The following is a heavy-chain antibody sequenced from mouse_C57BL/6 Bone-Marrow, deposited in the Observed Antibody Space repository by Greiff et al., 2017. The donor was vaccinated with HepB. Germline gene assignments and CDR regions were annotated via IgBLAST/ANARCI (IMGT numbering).Heavy chain of an antibody. Sequence: EVQRVESGPGLVKPSQSLSLTCSVTGYSITSGYYWNWIRQFPGNKLEWMGYISDDGSNNYNPSLKNRISITRDPSKNQFFLKLNSVTTEDTATYYCALAFNFDYWGQGTTLTVSS. J-gene: IGHJ2*01. V-gene: IGHV3-6*01. CDR3: ALAFNFDY. CDR1: GYSITSGYY. CDR2: ISDDGSN.